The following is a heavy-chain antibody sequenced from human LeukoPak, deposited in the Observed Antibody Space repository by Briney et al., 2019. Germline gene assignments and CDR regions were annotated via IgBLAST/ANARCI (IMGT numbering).Heavy chain of an antibody. J-gene: IGHJ5*02. CDR1: GFSFSCFP. Sequence: GGSLRLSCEVSGFSFSCFPMTWVRRAPGKGLEWLSYINIGGTNTHYADSVKGRFTISRDNAKKSLYLEMNNLRAEDTAVYYCATDGAGFDTWGQGVLVTVSS. CDR2: INIGGTNT. CDR3: ATDGAGFDT. V-gene: IGHV3-21*05.